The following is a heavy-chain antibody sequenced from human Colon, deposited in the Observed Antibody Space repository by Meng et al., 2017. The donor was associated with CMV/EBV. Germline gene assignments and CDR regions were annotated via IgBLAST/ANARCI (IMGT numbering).Heavy chain of an antibody. CDR2: VNSDGSIT. Sequence: GESLKISCAASESTLSRFWMHWVRQAPGKGLEWLSRVNSDGSITNYADSVEGRFTISRDNAESMVYLEMTSLRVDDTALYFCARGDRISAANYYYYNMDIWGQGTTVTVSS. J-gene: IGHJ6*02. CDR3: ARGDRISAANYYYYNMDI. D-gene: IGHD6-13*01. CDR1: ESTLSRFW. V-gene: IGHV3-74*01.